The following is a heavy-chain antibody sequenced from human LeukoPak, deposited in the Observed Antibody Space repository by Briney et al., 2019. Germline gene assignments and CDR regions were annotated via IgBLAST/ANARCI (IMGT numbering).Heavy chain of an antibody. V-gene: IGHV3-30*02. Sequence: GGSLRLSCAASGFTFSSYGMHWVRQAPGKGLEWVAFIRYDGSNKYYADSVKGRFTISRDNSKNTLYLQMNSLRAEDTAVYYCARDQSSGWYPGLKYYFDYWGQGTLVTVSS. CDR1: GFTFSSYG. CDR2: IRYDGSNK. D-gene: IGHD6-19*01. J-gene: IGHJ4*02. CDR3: ARDQSSGWYPGLKYYFDY.